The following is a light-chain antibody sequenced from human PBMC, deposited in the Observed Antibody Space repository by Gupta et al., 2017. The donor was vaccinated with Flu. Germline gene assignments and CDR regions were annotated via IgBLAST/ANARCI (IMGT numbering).Light chain of an antibody. V-gene: IGLV2-14*04. CDR3: SSYTSSSTVV. CDR2: DVS. J-gene: IGLJ2*01. CDR1: NSDVGGYNY. Sequence: GTNSDVGGYNYVSWYQQHPGKAPKLMIYDVSNRPSGVSNRFSGSKSGNTASLTISGLQAEDEADYFCSSYTSSSTVVFGGGTKLTVL.